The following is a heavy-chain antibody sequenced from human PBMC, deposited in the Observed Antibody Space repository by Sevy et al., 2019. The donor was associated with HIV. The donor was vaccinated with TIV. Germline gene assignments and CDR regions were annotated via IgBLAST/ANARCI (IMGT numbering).Heavy chain of an antibody. J-gene: IGHJ4*02. CDR1: GFTFSNNA. V-gene: IGHV3-53*03. D-gene: IGHD5-18*01. CDR3: ATGDTAMITDLDY. CDR2: VEIGGSN. Sequence: GGSLRLSCGASGFTFSNNAMNWVRQPPGKGPEWVSGVEIGGSNNNADSVKARFTISIDNAKNMLFLQMSSLRAEDTAIYYCATGDTAMITDLDYWGLGTLVTVSS.